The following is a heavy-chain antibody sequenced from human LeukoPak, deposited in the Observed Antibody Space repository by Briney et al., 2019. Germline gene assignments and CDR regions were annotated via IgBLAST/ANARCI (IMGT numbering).Heavy chain of an antibody. Sequence: GGSLRLSCAASGFTFDDYGMSWVRQAPGKGLEWVSGINWNGGSTYYADSVKGRFTISRDNSKNTLYLQMNSLRAEDTAVYYCAKVPCSSTSCYMYYFDYWGQGTLVTVSS. D-gene: IGHD2-2*01. CDR3: AKVPCSSTSCYMYYFDY. J-gene: IGHJ4*02. V-gene: IGHV3-20*04. CDR2: INWNGGST. CDR1: GFTFDDYG.